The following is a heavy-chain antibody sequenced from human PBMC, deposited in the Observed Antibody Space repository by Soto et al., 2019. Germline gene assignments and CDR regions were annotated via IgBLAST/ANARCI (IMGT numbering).Heavy chain of an antibody. CDR1: GGSISSGGYY. V-gene: IGHV4-31*03. CDR2: IYYSGST. D-gene: IGHD5-18*01. Sequence: SETLSLTCTVSGGSISSGGYYWSWIRQHPGKGLEWIGYIYYSGSTYYNPSLKSRVTISVDTSKNQFSLKLSSVTAADTAVYYCARVVDTAMVDYWGQGTLVTAPQ. CDR3: ARVVDTAMVDY. J-gene: IGHJ4*02.